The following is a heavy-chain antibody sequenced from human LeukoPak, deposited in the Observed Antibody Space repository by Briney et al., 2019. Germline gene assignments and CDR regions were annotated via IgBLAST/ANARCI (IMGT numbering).Heavy chain of an antibody. CDR3: ARDADIVVVPAAMPISYYYYYGMDV. D-gene: IGHD2-2*01. CDR2: INTNTGNP. Sequence: ASVKVSCKASGYTFTSYAMNWVRQAPGQGLEWMGWINTNTGNPTYAQGFTGRFVFSLDTSVSTAYLQISSLKAEDTAVYYCARDADIVVVPAAMPISYYYYYGMDVWGQGTTATVSS. CDR1: GYTFTSYA. V-gene: IGHV7-4-1*02. J-gene: IGHJ6*02.